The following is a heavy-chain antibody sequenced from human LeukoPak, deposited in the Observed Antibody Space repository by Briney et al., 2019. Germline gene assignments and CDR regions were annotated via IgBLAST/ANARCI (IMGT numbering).Heavy chain of an antibody. CDR2: ISGSGGST. Sequence: RTGGSLRLSCAASGFTFSSYAMSWVRQAPGKGLEWVSTISGSGGSTYYADSVKGRFTISRDNSKNTLYLQMNSLRAEDTAVYNCAKVSYCSGGYCYPQREFYFDYWGQGTLVTVSS. CDR3: AKVSYCSGGYCYPQREFYFDY. D-gene: IGHD2-15*01. V-gene: IGHV3-23*01. J-gene: IGHJ4*02. CDR1: GFTFSSYA.